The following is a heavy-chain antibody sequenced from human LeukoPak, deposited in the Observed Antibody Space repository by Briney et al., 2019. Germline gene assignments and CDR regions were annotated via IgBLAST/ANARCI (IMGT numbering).Heavy chain of an antibody. CDR3: VSFYETY. J-gene: IGHJ4*02. CDR1: GNYW. Sequence: GGSLRLSCAASGNYWMHWVRQVPGKGLVWVSHINSDGSWTSYADSVKGRFTISKDNAKNTVYLQMNSLRAEDTAVYYCVSFYETYWGRGTLVTVSS. CDR2: INSDGSWT. V-gene: IGHV3-74*01. D-gene: IGHD2/OR15-2a*01.